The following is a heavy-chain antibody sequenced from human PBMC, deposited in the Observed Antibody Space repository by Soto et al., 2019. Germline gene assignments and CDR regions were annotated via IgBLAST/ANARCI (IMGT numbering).Heavy chain of an antibody. D-gene: IGHD1-26*01. J-gene: IGHJ4*02. V-gene: IGHV3-11*05. CDR3: ARAVRGSYYDY. CDR1: GFTFSDYY. Sequence: GSLRLSCVASGFTFSDYYMSWIRQAPGKGLEWVSYISSSSSYTNYADSVKGRFTISRDNAKNSLYLQMNSLRAEDTAVYYCARAVRGSYYDYWGQGTLVTVSS. CDR2: ISSSSSYT.